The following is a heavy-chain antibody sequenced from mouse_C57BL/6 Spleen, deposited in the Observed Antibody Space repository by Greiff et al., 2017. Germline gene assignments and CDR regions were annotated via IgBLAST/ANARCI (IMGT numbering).Heavy chain of an antibody. CDR3: ARDITTVVARENYAMDY. V-gene: IGHV1-52*01. CDR1: GYTFTSYW. Sequence: VKLVESGAELVRPGSSVKLSCKASGYTFTSYWMHWVKQRPIQGLEWIGNIDPSDSETHYNQKFKDKATLTVDKSSSTAYMQLSSLTSEDSAVYYCARDITTVVARENYAMDYWGQGTSVTVSS. J-gene: IGHJ4*01. CDR2: IDPSDSET. D-gene: IGHD1-1*01.